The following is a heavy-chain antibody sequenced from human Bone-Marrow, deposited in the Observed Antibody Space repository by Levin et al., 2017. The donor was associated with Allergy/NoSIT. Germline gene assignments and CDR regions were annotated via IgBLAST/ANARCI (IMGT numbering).Heavy chain of an antibody. CDR3: ALGGGQLSIAVAGTSSSDY. Sequence: SVKVSCKASGGTFSSYAISWVRQAPGQGLEWMGGIIPIFGTANYAQKFQGRVTITADKSTSTAYMELSSLRSEDTAVYYCALGGGQLSIAVAGTSSSDYWGQGTLVTVSS. J-gene: IGHJ4*02. V-gene: IGHV1-69*06. CDR1: GGTFSSYA. CDR2: IIPIFGTA. D-gene: IGHD6-19*01.